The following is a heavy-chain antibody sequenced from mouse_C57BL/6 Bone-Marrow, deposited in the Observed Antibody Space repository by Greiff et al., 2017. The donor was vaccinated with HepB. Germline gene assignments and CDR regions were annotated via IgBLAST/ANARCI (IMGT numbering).Heavy chain of an antibody. CDR1: GFTFSDYG. CDR2: ISSGSSTI. D-gene: IGHD2-4*01. Sequence: VQLKESGGGLVKPGGSLKLSCAASGFTFSDYGMHWVRQAPEKGLEWVAYISSGSSTIYYADTVKGRFTISRDNAKNTLFLQMTSLRSEDTAMYYCARPGLRPEAFDYWGQGTTLTVSS. CDR3: ARPGLRPEAFDY. J-gene: IGHJ2*01. V-gene: IGHV5-17*01.